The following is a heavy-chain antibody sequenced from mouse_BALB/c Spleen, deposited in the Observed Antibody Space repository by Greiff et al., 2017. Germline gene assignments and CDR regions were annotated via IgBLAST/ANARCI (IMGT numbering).Heavy chain of an antibody. Sequence: QVQLKESGPGLVAPSQSLSITCTVSGFSLTGYGVNWVRQPPGKGLEWLGMIWGDGSTDYNSALKSRLSISKDNSKSQVFLKMNSLQTDDTARYYCARDFGNGYYAMDYWGQGTSVTVSS. CDR3: ARDFGNGYYAMDY. CDR2: IWGDGST. V-gene: IGHV2-6-7*01. J-gene: IGHJ4*01. D-gene: IGHD2-1*01. CDR1: GFSLTGYG.